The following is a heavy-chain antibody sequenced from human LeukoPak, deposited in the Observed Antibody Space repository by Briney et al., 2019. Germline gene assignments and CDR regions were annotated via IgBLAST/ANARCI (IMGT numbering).Heavy chain of an antibody. J-gene: IGHJ4*02. CDR3: ASIPGSSTSRDHFDN. D-gene: IGHD2-2*01. CDR1: GGSVSSSNHH. V-gene: IGHV4-39*01. CDR2: FFSTGRT. Sequence: SETLSLTCNVSGGSVSSSNHHWAWIRQSPGMGLEWVGTFFSTGRTSQNPDPSLKGRVTLSVDTSRNQFSLQLRSLTAADTAIFYCASIPGSSTSRDHFDNWGQGTLVNVSS.